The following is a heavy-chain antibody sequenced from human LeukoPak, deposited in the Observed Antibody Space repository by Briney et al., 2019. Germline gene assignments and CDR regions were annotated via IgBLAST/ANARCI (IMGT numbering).Heavy chain of an antibody. CDR3: ARPPFPGDWYFDL. CDR1: GGSISSYY. D-gene: IGHD2/OR15-2a*01. CDR2: IYYSGST. J-gene: IGHJ2*01. Sequence: SETLSLTCTVSGGSISSYYWSWIRQPPGKGLEWIGYIYYSGSTNYNPSLKSRVTISVDTSKNQFSLKLSSATAADTAVYYCARPPFPGDWYFDLWGRGTLVTVSS. V-gene: IGHV4-59*08.